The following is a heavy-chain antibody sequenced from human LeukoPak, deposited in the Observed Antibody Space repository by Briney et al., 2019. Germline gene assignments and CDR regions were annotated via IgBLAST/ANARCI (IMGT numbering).Heavy chain of an antibody. D-gene: IGHD3-3*01. CDR3: AKGDDFWSGYPGPYYFDY. CDR1: GSTSASYT. J-gene: IGHJ4*02. V-gene: IGHV3-48*01. CDR2: ISSISSTI. Sequence: GGSLRPSCPPLGSTSASYTMNWVRQVQGKGLEWVSSISSISSTIYYADSVKGRSTISRDNAKNSLYLQMNSLRAEDTAVYYCAKGDDFWSGYPGPYYFDYWGQGTLVTVSS.